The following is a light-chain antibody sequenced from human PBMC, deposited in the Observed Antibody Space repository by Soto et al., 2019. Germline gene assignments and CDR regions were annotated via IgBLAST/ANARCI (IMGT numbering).Light chain of an antibody. CDR3: QQYDNLPT. V-gene: IGKV1-33*01. CDR1: QDISNY. Sequence: DIQMTQSPSSLSASVGDRVTITCQASQDISNYLNWYQQKPGKDPKLLIYDASNLETGGPSRFSGSGSGTDFTFTISSLQPEDIATYYCQQYDNLPTFGGGTKVEIK. CDR2: DAS. J-gene: IGKJ4*01.